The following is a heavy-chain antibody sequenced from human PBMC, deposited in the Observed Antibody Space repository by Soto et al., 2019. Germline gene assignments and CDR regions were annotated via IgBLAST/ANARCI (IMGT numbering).Heavy chain of an antibody. CDR2: ISSYNGNT. CDR1: GYTFTSYG. CDR3: ARVASGGWGGAYYYGMDV. V-gene: IGHV1-18*04. J-gene: IGHJ6*02. Sequence: ASVKVSCKASGYTFTSYGISWVRQAPGQGLEWMGWISSYNGNTKYAQKLQGRVTMTTDTSTSTAYRELRSLRSDDTAVYYCARVASGGWGGAYYYGMDVWGQGTTVTVSS. D-gene: IGHD6-19*01.